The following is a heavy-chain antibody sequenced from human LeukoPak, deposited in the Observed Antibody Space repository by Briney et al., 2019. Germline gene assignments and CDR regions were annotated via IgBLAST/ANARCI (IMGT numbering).Heavy chain of an antibody. Sequence: PGRSLRLSCVVSGFTFSNSAMNWVRQAPVKGLELVSFISSSSSDIHYVDSVKGRFTISTDNAKNSLFLQMNNLRADDTAVYYCARDPNWNTRPGWFDPWGQGTLVTVSS. CDR2: ISSSSSDI. V-gene: IGHV3-21*01. CDR1: GFTFSNSA. J-gene: IGHJ5*01. D-gene: IGHD1/OR15-1a*01. CDR3: ARDPNWNTRPGWFDP.